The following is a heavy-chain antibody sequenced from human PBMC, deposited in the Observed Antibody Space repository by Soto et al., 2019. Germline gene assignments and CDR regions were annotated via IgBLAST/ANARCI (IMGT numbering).Heavy chain of an antibody. Sequence: SQTLSLTCAISGDSVSSNRGAWNWIRQSPSRGLEWLGRTYYRSKWYNEYAVSVKGRITINPDTSKNQFSLHLHSVTPDDTAVYYCSRCASGTPDRYGMDVWGQGTTVTVSS. J-gene: IGHJ6*02. CDR1: GDSVSSNRGA. D-gene: IGHD3-10*01. CDR3: SRCASGTPDRYGMDV. CDR2: TYYRSKWYN. V-gene: IGHV6-1*01.